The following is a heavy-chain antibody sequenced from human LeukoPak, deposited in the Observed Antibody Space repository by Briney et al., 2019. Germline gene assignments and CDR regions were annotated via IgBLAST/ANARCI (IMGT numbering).Heavy chain of an antibody. CDR1: GFTFSSYG. CDR2: IKQDGSEK. J-gene: IGHJ4*02. CDR3: ARDGSTVVVPAAFSDY. V-gene: IGHV3-7*01. Sequence: PGGSLRLSCAASGFTFSSYGMHWVRQAPGKGLEWVANIKQDGSEKYYVDSVKGRFTISRDNAKNSLYLQMNSLRAEDTAVYYCARDGSTVVVPAAFSDYWGQGTLVTVSS. D-gene: IGHD2-2*01.